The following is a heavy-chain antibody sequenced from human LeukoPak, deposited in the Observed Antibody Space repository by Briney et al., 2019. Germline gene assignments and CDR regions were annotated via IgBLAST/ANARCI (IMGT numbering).Heavy chain of an antibody. CDR2: ISWDGGST. J-gene: IGHJ4*02. CDR1: GFTFDDYT. CDR3: AKAGEGSSGYDPFDY. D-gene: IGHD5-12*01. V-gene: IGHV3-43*01. Sequence: GGSLRLSCAASGFTFDDYTMHWVRQAPGEGLEWVSLISWDGGSTYYADSVKGRFTISRDNSKNSLYLQMNSLRTEDTALYYCAKAGEGSSGYDPFDYWGQGTLVTVSS.